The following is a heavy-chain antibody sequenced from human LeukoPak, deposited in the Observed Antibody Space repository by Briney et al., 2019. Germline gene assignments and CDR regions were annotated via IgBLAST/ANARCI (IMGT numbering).Heavy chain of an antibody. D-gene: IGHD1-26*01. CDR1: GFTFSNYV. CDR3: AREVGASEFDY. CDR2: VSGSGGRGAT. V-gene: IGHV3-23*01. J-gene: IGHJ4*02. Sequence: GGSLRLSCAGSGFTFSNYVMSWVRQAPGKGLEWVSCVSGSGGRGATYYTDSVKGRFTISRDNAKNSLYLQMNSLRAEDTAVYYCAREVGASEFDYWGQGTLVTVSS.